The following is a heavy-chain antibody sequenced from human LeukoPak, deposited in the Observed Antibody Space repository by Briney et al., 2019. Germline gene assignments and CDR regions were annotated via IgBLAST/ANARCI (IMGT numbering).Heavy chain of an antibody. D-gene: IGHD3-22*01. CDR3: ARQPLYYDSGGSYGGDFDY. CDR2: IYYSGST. Sequence: PSETLSLTCTVSGASIISANYYWNWIRQPPGKGLEWIGNIYYSGSTHSNPSLKSRVTVSVDTSKNQFSLRLSSVTAADTAVYYCARQPLYYDSGGSYGGDFDYWGQGTLATVSS. J-gene: IGHJ4*02. CDR1: GASIISANYY. V-gene: IGHV4-39*01.